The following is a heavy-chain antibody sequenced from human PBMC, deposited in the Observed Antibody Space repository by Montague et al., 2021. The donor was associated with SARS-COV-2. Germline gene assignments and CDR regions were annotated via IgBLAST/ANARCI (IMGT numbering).Heavy chain of an antibody. CDR3: AREQQLAARGFGVDA. CDR2: ISYSGST. V-gene: IGHV4-59*11. D-gene: IGHD6-13*01. CDR1: DVPTSAHF. J-gene: IGHJ6*02. Sequence: SETLSLTCTVSDVPTSAHFWSWIRQSPGKGLEWIGYISYSGSTKYSPSLTSRVTISLGSSRKHLSLELRSVTAADTAVYYCAREQQLAARGFGVDAWGQGTTVIVTS.